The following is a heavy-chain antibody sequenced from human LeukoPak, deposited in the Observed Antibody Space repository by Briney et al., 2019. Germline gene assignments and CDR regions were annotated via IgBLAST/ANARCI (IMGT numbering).Heavy chain of an antibody. CDR2: ISFTATST. CDR3: AKSSYYDATSADDYFDC. Sequence: GGSLRLSCAASGFAFSNYAMSWVRQAPGKGLEWVSVISFTATSTYYADSMKGRFTISRDNSQNTVDLQMNSLRAEDTAVYYCAKSSYYDATSADDYFDCWGLGTLVTVSS. D-gene: IGHD4/OR15-4a*01. V-gene: IGHV3-23*01. J-gene: IGHJ4*02. CDR1: GFAFSNYA.